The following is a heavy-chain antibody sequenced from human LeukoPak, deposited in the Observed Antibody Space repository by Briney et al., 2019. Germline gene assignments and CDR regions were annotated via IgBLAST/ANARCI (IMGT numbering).Heavy chain of an antibody. D-gene: IGHD1-1*01. CDR2: ISGSGGST. Sequence: GGSLRLSCAASGFTFSSYAMSWVRQAPGKGLEWVSAISGSGGSTYYADSVKGRFTISRDNSKNTLYLQMNSLRAEDTAVYYCAKVFPSGAGKFTYTIDSWAQGTLYPVS. CDR3: AKVFPSGAGKFTYTIDS. J-gene: IGHJ4*02. CDR1: GFTFSSYA. V-gene: IGHV3-23*01.